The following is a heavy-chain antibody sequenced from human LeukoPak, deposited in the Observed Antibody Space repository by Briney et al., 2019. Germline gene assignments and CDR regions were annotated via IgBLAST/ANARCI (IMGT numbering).Heavy chain of an antibody. J-gene: IGHJ5*02. CDR3: ARDSYNGGWSTALYRFDP. V-gene: IGHV1-2*02. CDR2: INPNSGGT. CDR1: GQTFTGNY. Sequence: ASVKVSCKASGQTFTGNYIHWVRQAPGQGLEWMGWINPNSGGTKYAQKFQGRVTMTRDTSISTAYMELSRLRSDDTAVYYCARDSYNGGWSTALYRFDPWGQGTLVTVSS. D-gene: IGHD6-19*01.